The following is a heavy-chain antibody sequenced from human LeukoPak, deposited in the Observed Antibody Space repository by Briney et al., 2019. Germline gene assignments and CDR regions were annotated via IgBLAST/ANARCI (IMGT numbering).Heavy chain of an antibody. V-gene: IGHV4-34*01. CDR2: INHSGST. J-gene: IGHJ4*02. D-gene: IGHD3-10*01. CDR3: AGDYNGSGSY. Sequence: SETLSLTCAVYGGSFSGYYWSWIRQPPGKGLEWIGEINHSGSTNYNPSLKSRVTISVDTSKNHFSLKLSSVTAADTAVYYCAGDYNGSGSYWGQGTLVTVSS. CDR1: GGSFSGYY.